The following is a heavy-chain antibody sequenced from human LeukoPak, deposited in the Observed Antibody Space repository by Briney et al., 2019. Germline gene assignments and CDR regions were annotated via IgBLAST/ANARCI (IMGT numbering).Heavy chain of an antibody. Sequence: SETLSLTCTVSGDSISSYYWSWIRQPAGKGLEWVGRIYTSETINYNPSLKSRVTMSVDTSKNQFSLKLSSVTAADTAVYYCASGSGSYDAFDIWGQGTMVTVSS. CDR3: ASGSGSYDAFDI. V-gene: IGHV4-4*07. CDR1: GDSISSYY. CDR2: IYTSETI. D-gene: IGHD1-26*01. J-gene: IGHJ3*02.